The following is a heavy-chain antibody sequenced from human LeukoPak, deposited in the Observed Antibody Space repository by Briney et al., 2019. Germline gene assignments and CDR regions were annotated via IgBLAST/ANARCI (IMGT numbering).Heavy chain of an antibody. J-gene: IGHJ3*02. CDR1: GYTLTELS. D-gene: IGHD6-19*01. V-gene: IGHV1-24*01. CDR3: ATTKWLIDAFDI. Sequence: GASVKVSCKVSGYTLTELSMHWVRQAPGKGREWMGGFDPEDGETIYAQKFQGRVTMTEDTSTDTAYMELSSLRSEDTAVYYCATTKWLIDAFDIWGQGTMVTVSS. CDR2: FDPEDGET.